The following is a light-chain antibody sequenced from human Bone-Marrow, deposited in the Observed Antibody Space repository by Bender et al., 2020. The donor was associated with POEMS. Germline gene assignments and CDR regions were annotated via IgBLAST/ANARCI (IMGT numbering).Light chain of an antibody. CDR2: QDT. CDR1: DLGQNY. CDR3: QAWDTYSVI. Sequence: SCAVTQPPSSSVSQGQTASIICSGDDLGQNYVLCFSHNTGQSPVLVIYQDTQRPSGIPERFSGSNSGNTATLTISGTQAMDEADYYCQAWDTYSVIFGGGTKLTVL. J-gene: IGLJ2*01. V-gene: IGLV3-1*01.